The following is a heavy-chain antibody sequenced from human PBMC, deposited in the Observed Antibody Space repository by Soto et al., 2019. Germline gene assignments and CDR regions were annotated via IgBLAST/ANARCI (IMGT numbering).Heavy chain of an antibody. CDR3: ASAWGPSYYYGMDV. Sequence: QVQLVQSGAAVKKPGSSVKVSCKASGGTFSSYAISWVRQAPGQGLEWMGGIIPIFGTADYAQKLQGRVAITADASTSTAYMELSSLRSEDTAVYYCASAWGPSYYYGMDVWGQGTTVTVSS. CDR2: IIPIFGTA. D-gene: IGHD3-16*01. V-gene: IGHV1-69*12. CDR1: GGTFSSYA. J-gene: IGHJ6*02.